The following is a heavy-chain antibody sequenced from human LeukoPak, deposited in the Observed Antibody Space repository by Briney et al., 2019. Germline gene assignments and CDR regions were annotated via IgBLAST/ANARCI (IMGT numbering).Heavy chain of an antibody. Sequence: SETLSLTCTVSGGSISSSSYYWGWIRQPPGKGLEWIGSIYYSGSTYYNPSLKSRVTISVDTSKNQFSLQLSSVIAADTAVYYCAREVHDYVWGSQHDALDIWGQGTMVTVSS. CDR2: IYYSGST. J-gene: IGHJ3*02. D-gene: IGHD3-16*01. V-gene: IGHV4-39*07. CDR1: GGSISSSSYY. CDR3: AREVHDYVWGSQHDALDI.